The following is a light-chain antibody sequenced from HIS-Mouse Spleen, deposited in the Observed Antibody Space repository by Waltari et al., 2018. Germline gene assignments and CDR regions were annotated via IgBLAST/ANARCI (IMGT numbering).Light chain of an antibody. Sequence: QSALTQPASVSGSPGQSITTSCTGTSRDVGSYNPVSWYQQHPGQAPKLMIYEGSKRPSGVSNRFSGSKSGNTASLTISGLQAEDEADYYCCSYAGSSTYWVFGGGTKLTVL. CDR1: SRDVGSYNP. V-gene: IGLV2-23*01. CDR2: EGS. CDR3: CSYAGSSTYWV. J-gene: IGLJ3*02.